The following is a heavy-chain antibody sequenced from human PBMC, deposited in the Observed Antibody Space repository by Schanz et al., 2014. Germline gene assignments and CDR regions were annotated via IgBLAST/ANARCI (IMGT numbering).Heavy chain of an antibody. CDR2: IWYDGSNK. V-gene: IGHV3-30-3*01. CDR3: ARDFDDRRGYGSGYCLGDCMDV. CDR1: GFTLSSYA. J-gene: IGHJ6*02. Sequence: QVQLVESGGGVVQPGRSLRLSCAAYGFTLSSYAMHWVRQAPGKGLEWVAFIWYDGSNKYYADSVKGRFTISRDNSKNTLYLQMNTLRAEDTAVYYCARDFDDRRGYGSGYCLGDCMDVWGQGTTVTASS. D-gene: IGHD3-10*01.